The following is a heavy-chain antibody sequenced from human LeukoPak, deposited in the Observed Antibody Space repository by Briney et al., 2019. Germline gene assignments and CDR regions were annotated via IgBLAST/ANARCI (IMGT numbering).Heavy chain of an antibody. D-gene: IGHD1-26*01. CDR3: ARVRSGGFRGAFDI. CDR1: GGSISSYY. V-gene: IGHV4-4*07. CDR2: IYTSGST. Sequence: PSETLSLTCTVSGGSISSYYWSWIRQPAGKGLEWIGRIYTSGSTNYNPSLKSRVTISVDKSKNQFSLKLSSVTAADTAVYYCARVRSGGFRGAFDIWGQGTKVTVSS. J-gene: IGHJ3*02.